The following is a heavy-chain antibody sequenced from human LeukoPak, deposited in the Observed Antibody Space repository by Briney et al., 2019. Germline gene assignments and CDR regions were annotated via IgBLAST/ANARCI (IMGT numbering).Heavy chain of an antibody. D-gene: IGHD2-8*01. V-gene: IGHV1-24*01. CDR3: ATAIVLMVYAVGGAFDI. J-gene: IGHJ3*02. CDR1: GYTLTELS. CDR2: FDPEDGET. Sequence: RASVKVSCKVSGYTLTELSMHWVRQAPGKGLEWMGGFDPEDGETIYAQKFQGRVTMTEDTSADTAYMELSSLRSEDTAVYYCATAIVLMVYAVGGAFDIWGQGTMVTVSS.